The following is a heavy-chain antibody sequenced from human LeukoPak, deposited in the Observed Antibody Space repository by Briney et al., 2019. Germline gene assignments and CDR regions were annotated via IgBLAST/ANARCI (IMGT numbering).Heavy chain of an antibody. J-gene: IGHJ4*02. V-gene: IGHV3-23*01. CDR1: GFTFSSYA. D-gene: IGHD3-10*01. CDR3: AEDLFDGSGSYSRKYYFDY. Sequence: GGSLRLSCAASGFTFSSYAMSWVRQAPGKGLEWVSAISGSGGSTYYADSVKGRFTISRDNSKNTLYLQMNSLRAEDTAVYYCAEDLFDGSGSYSRKYYFDYWGQGTLVTVSS. CDR2: ISGSGGST.